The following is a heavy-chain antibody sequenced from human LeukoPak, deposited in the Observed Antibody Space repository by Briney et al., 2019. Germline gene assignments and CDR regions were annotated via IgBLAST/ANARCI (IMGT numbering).Heavy chain of an antibody. CDR1: GFTFSSYG. J-gene: IGHJ4*02. Sequence: GGSLRLSCAASGFTFSSYGMHWVRQAPGKGLEWVAVISYDGSNKYYADSVKGRFTISRDNSKNTLYPQMNSLRAEDTAVYYCAKDIRYSSSSVDYFDYWGQGTLVTVSS. CDR3: AKDIRYSSSSVDYFDY. D-gene: IGHD6-6*01. CDR2: ISYDGSNK. V-gene: IGHV3-30*18.